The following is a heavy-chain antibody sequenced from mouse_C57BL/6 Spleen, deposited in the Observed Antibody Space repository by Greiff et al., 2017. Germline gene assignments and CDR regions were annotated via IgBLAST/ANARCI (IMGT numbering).Heavy chain of an antibody. CDR1: GYTFTSYW. CDR3: AIVGIYYGNPPCFDY. Sequence: QVQLQQPGAELVRPGSSVKLSCKASGYTFTSYWMHWVKQRPVQGLEWIGNIDPSDSETHYKQKFKDKATLTVDKSSSTAYMQLSSLTSDDSAVFYSAIVGIYYGNPPCFDYWGQGTTLSVSS. D-gene: IGHD2-1*01. V-gene: IGHV1-52*01. CDR2: IDPSDSET. J-gene: IGHJ2*01.